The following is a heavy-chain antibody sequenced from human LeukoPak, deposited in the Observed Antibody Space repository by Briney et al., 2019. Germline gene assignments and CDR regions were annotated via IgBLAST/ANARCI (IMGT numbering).Heavy chain of an antibody. CDR2: IYYSGST. D-gene: IGHD3-10*01. V-gene: IGHV4-30-4*01. CDR1: GGSISSGDYY. Sequence: PSETLSLTCAVSGGSISSGDYYWSWIRQPPGKGLEWIGYIYYSGSTYYNPSLKSRVSISVDTSQNQFSLKLSSVTAADTAVCYCARGGYYYGSGSSPFFDYWGQGTLVTVSS. CDR3: ARGGYYYGSGSSPFFDY. J-gene: IGHJ4*02.